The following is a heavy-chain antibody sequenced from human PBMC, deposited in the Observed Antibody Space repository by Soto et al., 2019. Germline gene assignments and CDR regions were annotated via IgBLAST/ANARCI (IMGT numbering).Heavy chain of an antibody. D-gene: IGHD3-3*01. Sequence: XESLLLSCAASGFTFSSYWMSWVRQAPGKGLEWVANIKQDGSEKYYVDSVKGRFTISRDNAKNSLYLQMNSLRAEDTAVYYCARVDTIFGVVSYYYYGMDVWGQGTTVTVSS. CDR3: ARVDTIFGVVSYYYYGMDV. CDR1: GFTFSSYW. J-gene: IGHJ6*02. CDR2: IKQDGSEK. V-gene: IGHV3-7*01.